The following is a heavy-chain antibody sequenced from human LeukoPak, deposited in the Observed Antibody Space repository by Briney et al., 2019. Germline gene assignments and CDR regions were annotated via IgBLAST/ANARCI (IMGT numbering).Heavy chain of an antibody. CDR3: AKARGYDILTGYSYFDY. CDR2: ISWNSGSI. D-gene: IGHD3-9*01. J-gene: IGHJ4*02. V-gene: IGHV3-9*03. Sequence: PGGSLRLSCAASGFTFDDYAMHWVRQALGKGLEWVSGISWNSGSIGYADSVKGRFTISRDNAKNSLYLQMNSLRAEDMALYYCAKARGYDILTGYSYFDYWGQGTLVTVSS. CDR1: GFTFDDYA.